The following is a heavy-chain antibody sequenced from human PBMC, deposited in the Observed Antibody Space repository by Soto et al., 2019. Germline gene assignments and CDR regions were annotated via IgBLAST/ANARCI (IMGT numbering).Heavy chain of an antibody. V-gene: IGHV3-30*18. CDR3: ANTHDRGCYSCYYYGMDV. D-gene: IGHD2-21*02. Sequence: QVQLVESGGGVVQPGRSLRLSCAAAGFTFSSYGMHWVRQAPGKGLQRVAVISYDGSNKYYADSVKGRFTISRDNSKNTLYLQINSLRAEDTAVYYCANTHDRGCYSCYYYGMDVYGQGTTVTVSS. J-gene: IGHJ6*02. CDR1: GFTFSSYG. CDR2: ISYDGSNK.